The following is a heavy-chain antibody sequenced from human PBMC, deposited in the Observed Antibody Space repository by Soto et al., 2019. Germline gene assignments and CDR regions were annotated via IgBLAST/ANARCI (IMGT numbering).Heavy chain of an antibody. CDR2: IIPMFATT. CDR1: GGTFSDYA. CDR3: ARGRGIGFSSTWNIYWYYNMDV. J-gene: IGHJ6*02. D-gene: IGHD6-13*01. V-gene: IGHV1-69*01. Sequence: QVQLVQSGAEVRKSGSSVKVSCKAAGGTFSDYALSWVRQAPGQDLEWMGGIIPMFATTNYAQKFQGRVTITADDSATTAHMELSSLKSEDTAVYYCARGRGIGFSSTWNIYWYYNMDVWGQGTTVTVSS.